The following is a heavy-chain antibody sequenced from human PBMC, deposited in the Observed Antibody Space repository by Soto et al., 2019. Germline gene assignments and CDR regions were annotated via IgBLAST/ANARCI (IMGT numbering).Heavy chain of an antibody. CDR3: TREGSAPYYYYGMDA. V-gene: IGHV1-18*01. J-gene: IGHJ6*02. CDR1: GGTFSSYA. Sequence: ASVKVSCKASGGTFSSYAISWVRQAPGQGLEWLGWINTHNGNTNYAQNLQGRVIMTADTSTSTAYMELRSLRSDDTAIYYCTREGSAPYYYYGMDAWGQGTTVTVSS. CDR2: INTHNGNT. D-gene: IGHD3-10*01.